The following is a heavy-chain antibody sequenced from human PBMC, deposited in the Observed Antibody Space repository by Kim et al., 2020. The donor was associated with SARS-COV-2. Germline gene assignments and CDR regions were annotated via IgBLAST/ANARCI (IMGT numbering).Heavy chain of an antibody. CDR3: ARAPTYYYGSGSYYYYYGMDV. CDR2: TYYRSKWYN. J-gene: IGHJ6*02. D-gene: IGHD3-10*01. V-gene: IGHV6-1*01. Sequence: SQTLSLTCAISGDSVSSNSAAWNWIRQSPSRGLEWLGRTYYRSKWYNDYAVSVKSRITINPDTSKNQFSLQLNSVTPEDTAVYYCARAPTYYYGSGSYYYYYGMDVWGQGTTVTVSS. CDR1: GDSVSSNSAA.